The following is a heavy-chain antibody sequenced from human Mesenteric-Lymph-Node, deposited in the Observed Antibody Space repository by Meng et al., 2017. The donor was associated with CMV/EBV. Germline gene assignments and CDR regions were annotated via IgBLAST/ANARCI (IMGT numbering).Heavy chain of an antibody. Sequence: SETLSLTCAVYGGSFSGYYWSWIRQPPGKGLGWIGEINHSGSTNSNPSLKSRVTMSLDTSKNQFSLKVRSVTAADTAVYYCAREGYCGGDCYSYWGQGTLVTVSS. J-gene: IGHJ4*02. CDR1: GGSFSGYY. V-gene: IGHV4-34*01. CDR2: INHSGST. CDR3: AREGYCGGDCYSY. D-gene: IGHD2-21*01.